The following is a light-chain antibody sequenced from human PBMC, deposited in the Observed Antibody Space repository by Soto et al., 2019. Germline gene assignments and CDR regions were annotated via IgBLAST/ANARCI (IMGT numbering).Light chain of an antibody. CDR2: GNS. CDR3: QSYDSSLSAYVV. CDR1: SSNIGAGYD. V-gene: IGLV1-40*01. J-gene: IGLJ2*01. Sequence: QSVLTQLPSVSGAPGQRVTISCTGSSSNIGAGYDVHWYQQLPGTAPKLLIYGNSNRPSGVPDRFSGSKSGTSASLAITGLQAEDEADYYCQSYDSSLSAYVVFGGGTKLTVL.